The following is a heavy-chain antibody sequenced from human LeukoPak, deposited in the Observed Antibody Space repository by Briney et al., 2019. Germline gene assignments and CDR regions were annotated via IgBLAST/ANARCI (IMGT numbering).Heavy chain of an antibody. CDR3: ATHIKAAAGTEP. D-gene: IGHD6-13*01. V-gene: IGHV1-69*06. Sequence: ASVKVSCKASGGTFSSYAISWVRQAPGQGLERMGRIIPIFGTANYAQKFQGRVTITADKSTSTAYVELSSLRSEDTAVYYCATHIKAAAGTEPWGQGTLVTVSS. CDR1: GGTFSSYA. CDR2: IIPIFGTA. J-gene: IGHJ5*02.